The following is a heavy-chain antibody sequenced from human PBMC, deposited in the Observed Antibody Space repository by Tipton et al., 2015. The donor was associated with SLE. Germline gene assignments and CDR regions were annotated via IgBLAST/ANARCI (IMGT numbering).Heavy chain of an antibody. CDR1: GGSISSGSYY. V-gene: IGHV4-61*02. Sequence: TLSLTCTVSGGSISSGSYYWSWIRQPAGKGLEWIGRIYTSGSTNYNPSLKSRVSISVDTSKNQFSLKLSSVTAADTAVYYCARDQITVTKARAFDIWGQGTMVTVSS. D-gene: IGHD4-17*01. CDR2: IYTSGST. J-gene: IGHJ3*02. CDR3: ARDQITVTKARAFDI.